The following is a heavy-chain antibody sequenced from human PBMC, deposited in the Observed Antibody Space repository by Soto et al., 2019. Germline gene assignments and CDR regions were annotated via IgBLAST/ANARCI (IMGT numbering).Heavy chain of an antibody. Sequence: QVQLRESGPAVVKPSGTLSLTCAVSGGSISTNNWWSWVRQPPGKGLEWIGETYHSGSTNYNPSLKSRVTISVDKSKNQFSLNLNSVTVADTAVYYCASKTGYGIPLDNWGQGALVTVSS. CDR2: TYHSGST. CDR3: ASKTGYGIPLDN. J-gene: IGHJ4*02. D-gene: IGHD5-18*01. V-gene: IGHV4-4*02. CDR1: GGSISTNNW.